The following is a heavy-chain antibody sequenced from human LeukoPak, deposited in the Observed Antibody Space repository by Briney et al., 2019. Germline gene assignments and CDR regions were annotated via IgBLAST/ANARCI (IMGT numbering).Heavy chain of an antibody. D-gene: IGHD3-10*01. J-gene: IGHJ2*01. CDR3: ARASSIHYYGTNTKDWYFDR. Sequence: SMKGRFTISRDDAKNSLYLQLNSLSAEDTAVYYCARASSIHYYGTNTKDWYFDRWGRGTLVTVSS. V-gene: IGHV3-21*01.